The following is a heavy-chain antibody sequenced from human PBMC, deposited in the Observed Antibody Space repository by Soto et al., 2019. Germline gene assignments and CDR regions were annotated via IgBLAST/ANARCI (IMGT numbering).Heavy chain of an antibody. CDR1: GFTFSSYA. J-gene: IGHJ4*02. Sequence: LRLSCAASGFTFSSYAMSWVRQAPGKGLEWVSAISGSGGSTYYADSVKGRFTISRDNSKNTLYLQMNSLRAEDTAVYYCAKDFQYYYDSSGYYYPSDYWGQGTLVTVSS. V-gene: IGHV3-23*01. CDR3: AKDFQYYYDSSGYYYPSDY. D-gene: IGHD3-22*01. CDR2: ISGSGGST.